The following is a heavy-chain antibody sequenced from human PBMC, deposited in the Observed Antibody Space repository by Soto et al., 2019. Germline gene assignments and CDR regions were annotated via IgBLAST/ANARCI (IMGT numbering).Heavy chain of an antibody. V-gene: IGHV1-18*01. CDR2: TSVYNGNT. J-gene: IGHJ4*02. CDR1: GYTFYNYD. CDR3: ARALATVTTERALGY. Sequence: QVQLVQSGAEVKKPGASVKVSCKASGYTFYNYDITWVRQAPGQGLEWMGTTSVYNGNTNFAQSLQGRVTMTIDKSTATAYMELRSLTSDDTAVYYCARALATVTTERALGYWGQGTLVTVSS. D-gene: IGHD4-17*01.